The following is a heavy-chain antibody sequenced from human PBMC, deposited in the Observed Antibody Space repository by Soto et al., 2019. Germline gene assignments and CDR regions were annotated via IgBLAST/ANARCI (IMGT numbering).Heavy chain of an antibody. V-gene: IGHV1-46*03. CDR2: INPSGGST. D-gene: IGHD2-15*01. CDR1: GYTFTSYY. J-gene: IGHJ4*02. Sequence: QVQLVQSGAEVKKPGASVKVSCKASGYTFTSYYMHWVRQAPGQGLEWMGIINPSGGSTSYAQKFQGRGTMTRDTSTSTVYMELSSLRSEDTAVYYCASEFNVLGDYWGQGTLVTVSS. CDR3: ASEFNVLGDY.